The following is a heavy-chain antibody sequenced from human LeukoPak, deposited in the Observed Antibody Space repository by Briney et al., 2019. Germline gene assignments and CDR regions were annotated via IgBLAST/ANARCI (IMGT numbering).Heavy chain of an antibody. V-gene: IGHV3-9*01. CDR2: ISWNSGSI. D-gene: IGHD5-18*01. Sequence: GGSLRLSCAASGFTFDDYAMHWVRQAPGKGLEWVSGISWNSGSIGYADSVKGRFTISRDNAKNSLYLQMNSLRVEDTAVYYCAKSVRRGYSYGKMSVEYFQHWGQGTLVTVSS. CDR3: AKSVRRGYSYGKMSVEYFQH. CDR1: GFTFDDYA. J-gene: IGHJ1*01.